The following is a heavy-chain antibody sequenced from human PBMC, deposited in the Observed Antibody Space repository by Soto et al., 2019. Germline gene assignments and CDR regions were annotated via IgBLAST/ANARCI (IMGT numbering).Heavy chain of an antibody. D-gene: IGHD4-17*01. Sequence: QVQLQESGPGLVNPSGTLSLTCAVSGGSLSRSSWWSWVRHPPGKALEWLGEIYYSGSTKYNPSLNSRVNISADQSKNAVSLRLSSVTAADTAVYYCVHHGGDPYYHDVWGPGMLGTVSS. J-gene: IGHJ4*01. CDR3: VHHGGDPYYHDV. CDR2: IYYSGST. V-gene: IGHV4-4*02. CDR1: GGSLSRSSW.